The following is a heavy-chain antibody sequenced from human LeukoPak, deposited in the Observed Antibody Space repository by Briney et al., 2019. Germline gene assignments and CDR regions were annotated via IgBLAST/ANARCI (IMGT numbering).Heavy chain of an antibody. CDR1: GGSISSYY. D-gene: IGHD5-12*01. V-gene: IGHV4-59*08. Sequence: PSETLSLACTVSGGSISSYYWTWIRQPPGKGLEWIGYIYHSGSTNYNPSLKSRVTISVDKSKNQFSLKLSSVTAADTAACYCARQDVATSHDAFDIWGQGTMVTVSS. J-gene: IGHJ3*02. CDR2: IYHSGST. CDR3: ARQDVATSHDAFDI.